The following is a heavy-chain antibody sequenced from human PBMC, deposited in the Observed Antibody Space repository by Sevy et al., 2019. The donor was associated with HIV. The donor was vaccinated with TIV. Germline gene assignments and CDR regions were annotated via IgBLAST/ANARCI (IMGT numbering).Heavy chain of an antibody. CDR1: GYTFTSYG. D-gene: IGHD3-10*01. CDR3: AGDRPYYYGSGSYYIDYYYYGMDV. J-gene: IGHJ6*02. Sequence: ASVKVSCKASGYTFTSYGISWVRQAPGQGLEWMGWISAYNGNTNYAQKLQGRVTMTTDTSTSTAYMELRSLRPDDTAGYYCAGDRPYYYGSGSYYIDYYYYGMDVWGQGTTVTVSS. CDR2: ISAYNGNT. V-gene: IGHV1-18*01.